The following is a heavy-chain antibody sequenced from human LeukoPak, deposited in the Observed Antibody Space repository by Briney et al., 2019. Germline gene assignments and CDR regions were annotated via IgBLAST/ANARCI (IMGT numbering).Heavy chain of an antibody. J-gene: IGHJ4*02. Sequence: ASVKVSCKTSGYTFTNYDINWVRQATGQGLEWMGWMNPNSGYTGYAQKFQGRVTITGNTSITTAYMELSGLRSEDTAVYYCALYDFWSGRRLGKFDYWGQGTPVTVSS. CDR3: ALYDFWSGRRLGKFDY. CDR1: GYTFTNYD. D-gene: IGHD3-3*01. CDR2: MNPNSGYT. V-gene: IGHV1-8*01.